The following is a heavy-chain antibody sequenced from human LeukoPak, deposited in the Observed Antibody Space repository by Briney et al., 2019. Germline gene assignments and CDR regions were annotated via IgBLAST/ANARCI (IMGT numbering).Heavy chain of an antibody. J-gene: IGHJ6*02. Sequence: PSETLSLTCTVSGGSISSYYWSWIRQPPGKGLEWIGYIYYSESTNYNPSLKSRVTISVDTSKNQFSLKLSSVTAADTAVYYCARESSSYDFWSGYPGVYGMDVWGQGTTVTVSS. V-gene: IGHV4-59*01. CDR1: GGSISSYY. CDR3: ARESSSYDFWSGYPGVYGMDV. CDR2: IYYSEST. D-gene: IGHD3-3*01.